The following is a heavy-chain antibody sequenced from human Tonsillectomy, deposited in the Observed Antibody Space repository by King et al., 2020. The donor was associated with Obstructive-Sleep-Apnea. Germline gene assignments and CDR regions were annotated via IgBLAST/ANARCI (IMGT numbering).Heavy chain of an antibody. Sequence: VQLVESGAEVKKPGESLKISCKGSGYTFSIYWIGWVRQMPGKGLEWMGIIYPGDSDTSYSPSFRGQVTISADKSLSTAYLPWSSLKASDTAMYYCARGPRTGDAFDYWGQGTLVTVSS. D-gene: IGHD7-27*01. CDR3: ARGPRTGDAFDY. CDR1: GYTFSIYW. J-gene: IGHJ4*02. CDR2: IYPGDSDT. V-gene: IGHV5-51*01.